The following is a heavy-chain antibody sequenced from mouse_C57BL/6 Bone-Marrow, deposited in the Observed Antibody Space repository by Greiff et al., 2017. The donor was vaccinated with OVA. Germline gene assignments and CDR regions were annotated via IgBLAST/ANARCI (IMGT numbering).Heavy chain of an antibody. J-gene: IGHJ2*01. Sequence: QVQLQQSGAELAKPGASVKLSCKASGYTFTSYWMHWVKQRPGQGLEWIGYINPSSGYTTYNQKFKAKPTLTADKSASTAYMQLSSLTDEDAAVYYCARTVVADDWGQGTTRTVSS. CDR2: INPSSGYT. CDR1: GYTFTSYW. V-gene: IGHV1-7*01. CDR3: ARTVVADD. D-gene: IGHD1-1*01.